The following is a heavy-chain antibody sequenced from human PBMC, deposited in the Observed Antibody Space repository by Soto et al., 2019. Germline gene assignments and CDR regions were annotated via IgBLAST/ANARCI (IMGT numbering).Heavy chain of an antibody. CDR2: IYYSGST. CDR1: GGSISSSSYY. Sequence: WETLSLTCTVSGGSISSSSYYWGWIRQPPGKGLEWIGSIYYSGSTYYNPSLKSRVTISVDTSKNQFSLKLSSVTAADTAVYYCARRYTVTTSVDYWGQGTLVTVSS. V-gene: IGHV4-39*01. D-gene: IGHD4-17*01. J-gene: IGHJ4*02. CDR3: ARRYTVTTSVDY.